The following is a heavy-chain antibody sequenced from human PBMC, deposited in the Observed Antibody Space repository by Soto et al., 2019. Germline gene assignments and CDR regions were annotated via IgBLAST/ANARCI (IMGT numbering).Heavy chain of an antibody. Sequence: SGPTLVNPTETLTLTCTVSGFSLTTGKMGVSLIRQPPGKALEWLAHIFSDNERSYSTSLQVRLTISKDTSGSQVVLSMTNVDPVDTATYYCSRMNVDSSQFSYVTVVWGQATTPTVS. D-gene: IGHD4-17*01. CDR1: GFSLTTGKMG. J-gene: IGHJ6*02. CDR3: SRMNVDSSQFSYVTVV. CDR2: IFSDNER. V-gene: IGHV2-26*01.